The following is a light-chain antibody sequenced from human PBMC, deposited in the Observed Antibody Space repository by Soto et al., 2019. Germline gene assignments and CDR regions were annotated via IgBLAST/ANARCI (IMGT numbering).Light chain of an antibody. J-gene: IGLJ3*02. CDR1: SSDVGIYNY. CDR2: EVN. V-gene: IGLV2-14*01. CDR3: SSYTSRTTWV. Sequence: QSALTQPASVSGSPGRSITISCTGASSDVGIYNYVSWYQHHPGKAPRLIIYEVNSRPSGVSHRFSGSRSGNTASLTISGLQAEDEADYYCSSYTSRTTWVFGGGTQLTVL.